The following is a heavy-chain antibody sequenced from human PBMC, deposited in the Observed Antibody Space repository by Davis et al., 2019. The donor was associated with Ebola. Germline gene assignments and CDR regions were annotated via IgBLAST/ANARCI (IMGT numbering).Heavy chain of an antibody. CDR3: ALYTIAVALAY. V-gene: IGHV1-8*01. CDR1: GYTFTSYD. CDR2: MNPNSGNT. J-gene: IGHJ4*02. D-gene: IGHD6-19*01. Sequence: ASVKVSCKASGYTFTSYDINWVRQATGQGLEWMGWMNPNSGNTGYAQKLQGRVTMTTDTSTSTAYMELRSLRSDDTAVYYCALYTIAVALAYWGQGTLVTVSS.